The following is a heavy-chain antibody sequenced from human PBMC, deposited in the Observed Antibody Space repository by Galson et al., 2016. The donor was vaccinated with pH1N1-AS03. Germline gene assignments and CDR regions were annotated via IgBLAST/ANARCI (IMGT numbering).Heavy chain of an antibody. CDR2: IYWDDDK. CDR3: AHSGPPLPTEKHCSGGNCYYYHGMDV. J-gene: IGHJ6*01. Sequence: PALVKPTQTLTLTCAFSGFSLTTRGVGVGWIRQPPGKALEWLALIYWDDDKRYSPSLKSRLTITRDISKNRVVLTMTHMDPVDTATYYCAHSGPPLPTEKHCSGGNCYYYHGMDVWGQGTTVTVSS. CDR1: GFSLTTRGVG. V-gene: IGHV2-5*02. D-gene: IGHD2-15*01.